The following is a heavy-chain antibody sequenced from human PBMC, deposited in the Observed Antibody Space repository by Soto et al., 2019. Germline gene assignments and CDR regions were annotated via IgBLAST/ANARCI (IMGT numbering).Heavy chain of an antibody. Sequence: QVQLVQSGAEVKKPGASVKVSCKASGYTFTGYYMHWVRQAPGQGLEWMGWINPNSGGTNYAQKFQGLVNMTRDTSISTAYMELSRLRSDDTAVYYCARGGYSGYDFYYYYYGMDVWGQGTTVTVSS. CDR1: GYTFTGYY. D-gene: IGHD5-12*01. V-gene: IGHV1-2*04. CDR2: INPNSGGT. CDR3: ARGGYSGYDFYYYYYGMDV. J-gene: IGHJ6*02.